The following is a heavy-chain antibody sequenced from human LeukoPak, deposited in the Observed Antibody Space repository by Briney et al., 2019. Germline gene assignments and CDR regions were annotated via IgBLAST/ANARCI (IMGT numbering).Heavy chain of an antibody. CDR2: IYYSGAT. V-gene: IGHV4-31*03. J-gene: IGHJ5*02. CDR1: GGSISSGGYY. D-gene: IGHD4-11*01. Sequence: SETLSLTCTVSGGSISSGGYYWSWIRQHPGKGLEWIGYIYYSGATHYNPSLKSRVTISIDTSKKQFSLKLSSVTAADTAVYYCARALDSNYWFDPWGQGALVTVSS. CDR3: ARALDSNYWFDP.